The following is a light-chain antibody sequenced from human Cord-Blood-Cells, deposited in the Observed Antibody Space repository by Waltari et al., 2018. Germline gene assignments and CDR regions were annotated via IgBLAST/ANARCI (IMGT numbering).Light chain of an antibody. CDR3: QQSYSTPLT. Sequence: DIQMTHSPSSLSASVGDRVTITCRASQSISSYLNWYQQKPGKAPKLLLYAASSLQSGVPSRFSDSGSGTDFTLTISSLQPEDFATYYWQQSYSTPLTFGGGTKVEIK. J-gene: IGKJ4*01. V-gene: IGKV1-39*01. CDR1: QSISSY. CDR2: AAS.